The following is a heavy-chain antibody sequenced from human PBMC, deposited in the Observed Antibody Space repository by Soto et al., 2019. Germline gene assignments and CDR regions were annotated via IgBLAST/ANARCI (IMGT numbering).Heavy chain of an antibody. Sequence: EVQLVESGGGLVQPGESLTLSCAASGFTFSSYWMHWVRQAPGKGLVWVSRIKSDGSGTYYADSVKGRLTISRDNAKNXXYLQMNSLRVEATAVYYGARGGGSRYDGNGYLGRHWGQGTLVTVSS. CDR3: ARGGGSRYDGNGYLGRH. D-gene: IGHD3-22*01. J-gene: IGHJ4*02. V-gene: IGHV3-74*01. CDR2: IKSDGSGT. CDR1: GFTFSSYW.